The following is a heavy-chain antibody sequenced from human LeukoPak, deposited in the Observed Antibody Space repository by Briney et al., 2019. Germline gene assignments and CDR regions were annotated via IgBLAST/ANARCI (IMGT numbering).Heavy chain of an antibody. D-gene: IGHD3-22*01. J-gene: IGHJ4*02. Sequence: GGSLRLSCAASGFTFSSYSMNWVRQAPGKGLEWVSSISSSSSYIYYADSVKGRFTISRDNAKNSLYLQMNSLRAEDTAVYYCAREVGYYDSSGYYYRTPYFDYWGQGTLVTVSS. CDR3: AREVGYYDSSGYYYRTPYFDY. V-gene: IGHV3-21*01. CDR2: ISSSSSYI. CDR1: GFTFSSYS.